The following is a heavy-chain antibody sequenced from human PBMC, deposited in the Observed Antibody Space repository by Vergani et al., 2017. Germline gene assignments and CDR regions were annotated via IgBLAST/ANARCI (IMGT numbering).Heavy chain of an antibody. CDR1: GGSISSGAYY. J-gene: IGHJ6*02. D-gene: IGHD3-22*01. CDR2: IYYSGST. V-gene: IGHV4-30-4*01. CDR3: ARTYYYDSSGYYRHTYYYGMDV. Sequence: QVQLQESGPGLVKPSQTLSLTCTVSGGSISSGAYYWSWIRQPPGKGLEWIGYIYYSGSTYYNPSLKSRVTISVDTSKNQFSLKLSSVTAADTAVYYCARTYYYDSSGYYRHTYYYGMDVWGQGTTVTVSS.